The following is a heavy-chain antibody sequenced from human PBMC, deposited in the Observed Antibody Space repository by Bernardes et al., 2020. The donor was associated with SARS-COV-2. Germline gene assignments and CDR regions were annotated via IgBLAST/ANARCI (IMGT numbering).Heavy chain of an antibody. V-gene: IGHV4-39*01. Sequence: SETLSLTCAVSGDSISKTNYYWGWIRQPPGTGLEWIGTIYYSGNTYYNPSLKSRVTISVDTSKNQFSLKLSSVTAADTAVYYCARHVPYYYDSSGLDYWGQGTLVTVSS. CDR1: GDSISKTNYY. D-gene: IGHD3-22*01. CDR2: IYYSGNT. CDR3: ARHVPYYYDSSGLDY. J-gene: IGHJ4*02.